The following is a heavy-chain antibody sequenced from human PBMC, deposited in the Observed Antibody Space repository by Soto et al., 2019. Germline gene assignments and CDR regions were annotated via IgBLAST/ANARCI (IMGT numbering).Heavy chain of an antibody. D-gene: IGHD3-16*01. CDR1: GYTFTNHG. CDR2: INPYNANT. J-gene: IGHJ3*02. Sequence: ASVNVSCKTSGYTFTNHGINWVRQAPGQGLEWMGWINPYNANTNYAQKLQGRVTMTKDTSTTKAYMDLRSLTSDDTAVYYCARDRVAGIWGDACDIWGEGNVVTVSS. CDR3: ARDRVAGIWGDACDI. V-gene: IGHV1-18*04.